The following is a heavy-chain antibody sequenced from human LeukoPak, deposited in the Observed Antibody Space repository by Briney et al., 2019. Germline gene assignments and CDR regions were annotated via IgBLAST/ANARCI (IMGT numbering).Heavy chain of an antibody. D-gene: IGHD3-22*01. CDR2: MNPNSGNT. J-gene: IGHJ4*02. V-gene: IGHV1-8*01. Sequence: ASVKVSRKASGYTFTSYDINWGRQATGQGLEWMGWMNPNSGNTGYAQKFQGRVTMTRNTSISTAYMELSSLRSEDTAVYYCARNMDYYDSSGYQVWGQGTLVTVSS. CDR3: ARNMDYYDSSGYQV. CDR1: GYTFTSYD.